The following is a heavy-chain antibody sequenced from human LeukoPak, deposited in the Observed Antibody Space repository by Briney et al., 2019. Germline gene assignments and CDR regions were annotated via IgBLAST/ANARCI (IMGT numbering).Heavy chain of an antibody. CDR2: ISSSGSTI. J-gene: IGHJ4*02. D-gene: IGHD6-19*01. CDR3: ASRYSSGWYYFDY. CDR1: GFTFSSYE. Sequence: GGSLRPSCAASGFTFSSYEMNWVRQAPGKGLEWVSYISSSGSTIYYADSVKGRFTISRDNAKNSLYLQMNSLRAEDTAVYYCASRYSSGWYYFDYWGQGTLVTVSS. V-gene: IGHV3-48*03.